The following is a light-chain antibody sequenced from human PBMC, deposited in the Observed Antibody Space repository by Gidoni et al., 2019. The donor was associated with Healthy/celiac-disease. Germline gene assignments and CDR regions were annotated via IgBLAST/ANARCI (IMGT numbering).Light chain of an antibody. V-gene: IGKV1-39*01. CDR1: QSISSY. Sequence: DIQMTQSPSSLSASVGDRVTITCRASQSISSYLNWYQQNPGKAPKLLIYAASSLQSGVPSRFSGSGSGTDFTLTISSLQPEDFATYYCQQSYSTPRTTFGGGTKVEIK. J-gene: IGKJ4*01. CDR2: AAS. CDR3: QQSYSTPRTT.